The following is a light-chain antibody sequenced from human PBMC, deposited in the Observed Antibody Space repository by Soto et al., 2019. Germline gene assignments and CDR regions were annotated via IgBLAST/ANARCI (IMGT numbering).Light chain of an antibody. V-gene: IGKV1-5*03. CDR3: QQYNSYSWT. CDR1: QTISSW. CDR2: KAS. Sequence: DIQMTPSPSTLSGSVVDRVPITCRASQTISSWLAWYQQKPGKAPKLLIYKASTLKSGVPSRFSGSGSGAEFTLTISSLQPDDFATYYCQQYNSYSWTFGQGTKVDIK. J-gene: IGKJ1*01.